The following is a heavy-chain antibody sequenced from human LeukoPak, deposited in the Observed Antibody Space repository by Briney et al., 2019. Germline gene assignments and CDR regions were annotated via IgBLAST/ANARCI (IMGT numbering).Heavy chain of an antibody. CDR2: ISYDGSNK. J-gene: IGHJ4*02. CDR1: GFTFSSYA. CDR3: ARDRRSIVVVPAALES. V-gene: IGHV3-30-3*01. D-gene: IGHD2-2*01. Sequence: TGGSLRLSRAASGFTFSSYAMHWVRQAPGKGLEWVAVISYDGSNKYYADSVKGRFTISRDNSKNTLYLQMNSLRAEDTAVYYCARDRRSIVVVPAALESWGQGTLVTVSS.